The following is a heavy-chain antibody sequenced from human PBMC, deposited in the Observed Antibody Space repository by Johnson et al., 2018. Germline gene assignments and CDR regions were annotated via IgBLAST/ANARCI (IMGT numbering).Heavy chain of an antibody. V-gene: IGHV3-66*02. CDR2: IYSGGRT. D-gene: IGHD3-22*01. CDR3: ARILYDSSGYYYVGAFDI. CDR1: GFTVSSNY. Sequence: VQLVESGGGLVQPGGSLRLSCAASGFTVSSNYMSWVRQAPGKGLEWVSVIYSGGRTYYAAAVKGRFTTSRDNSKNTRYLQMNSLRAEDTAVYYCARILYDSSGYYYVGAFDIWGQGTMVTVSS. J-gene: IGHJ3*02.